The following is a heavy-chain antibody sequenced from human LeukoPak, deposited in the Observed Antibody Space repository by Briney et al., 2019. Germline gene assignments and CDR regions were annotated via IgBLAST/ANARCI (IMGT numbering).Heavy chain of an antibody. J-gene: IGHJ6*02. D-gene: IGHD3-10*01. CDR1: GFTFSSYS. CDR2: IISSSSYI. Sequence: GGSLRLSCAAPGFTFSSYSMNWVRQAPGKGLEWVSSIISSSSYIYYADSVKGRFTISRDNAKNSLYLQMNSLRAEDTAVYYCARDVTGGGLLWYGELSCGMDVWGQGTTVTVSS. V-gene: IGHV3-21*01. CDR3: ARDVTGGGLLWYGELSCGMDV.